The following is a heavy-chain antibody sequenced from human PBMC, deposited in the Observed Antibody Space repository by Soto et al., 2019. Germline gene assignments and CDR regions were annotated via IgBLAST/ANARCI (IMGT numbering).Heavy chain of an antibody. CDR1: GGSISSSSYY. CDR3: ARRGGTAYDY. V-gene: IGHV4-39*01. CDR2: IYYSGST. D-gene: IGHD1-7*01. J-gene: IGHJ4*02. Sequence: QLQLQESGPGLVKPSETLSLTCTVSGGSISSSSYYWGWIRQPPGKGLEWIGSIYYSGSTYYNPSLKSRVTIAIDTSKNQFSLRLGAVTAADTAVYYCARRGGTAYDYWGQGTLVTVSS.